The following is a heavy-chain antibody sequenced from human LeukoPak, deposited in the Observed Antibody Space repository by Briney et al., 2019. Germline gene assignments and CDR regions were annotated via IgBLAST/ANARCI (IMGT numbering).Heavy chain of an antibody. CDR2: INHSGST. J-gene: IGHJ4*02. Sequence: SETLSLTCAVYGXSFSDYYGSWIRQPPGKGLEWIGEINHSGSTNYNPSLKSQVTISVDTSKNQFSLRLSSVTAADSAVYYCARDSIVGTKGGFDFWGQGILVTVSS. CDR3: ARDSIVGTKGGFDF. D-gene: IGHD1-26*01. CDR1: GXSFSDYY. V-gene: IGHV4-34*01.